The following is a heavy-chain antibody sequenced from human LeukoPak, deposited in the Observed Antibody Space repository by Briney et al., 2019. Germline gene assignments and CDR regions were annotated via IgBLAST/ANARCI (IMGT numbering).Heavy chain of an antibody. CDR3: ARWAGIAPYYYYGMDV. J-gene: IGHJ6*02. CDR1: GGSFSGYY. V-gene: IGHV4-34*01. Sequence: SETLSLTCAVYGGSFSGYYWSWIRQPPGKGLEWIGEINHSGSTNYNPSLKSRVTISVDTSKNQFSLKLSSVTAADTAVYYCARWAGIAPYYYYGMDVWGQGTTVTVSS. CDR2: INHSGST. D-gene: IGHD6-13*01.